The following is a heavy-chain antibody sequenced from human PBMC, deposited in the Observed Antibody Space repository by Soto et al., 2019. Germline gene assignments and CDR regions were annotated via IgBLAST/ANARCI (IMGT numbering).Heavy chain of an antibody. CDR3: ARAVGADSSSYYYYYMDV. CDR1: DDSITSGAYY. J-gene: IGHJ6*03. D-gene: IGHD6-6*01. CDR2: IQYRGST. V-gene: IGHV4-39*01. Sequence: PSETLSLTCTVSDDSITSGAYYWGLIRQPPGKGLEWIGTIQYRGSTYYNPSLKSRVTMSLDTSKNQFSLKLSSVTAADTAVYYCARAVGADSSSYYYYYMDVWGKGTTVTVSS.